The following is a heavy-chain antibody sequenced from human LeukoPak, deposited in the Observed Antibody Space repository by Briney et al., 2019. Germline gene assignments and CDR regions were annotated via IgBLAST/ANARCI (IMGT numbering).Heavy chain of an antibody. CDR1: GYTFTGYH. V-gene: IGHV1-2*06. Sequence: GASVKVSCKASGYTFTGYHIHWVRQAPGQGLEWMGRINPYSGDTNFAQKFQGRVTMTRDTSITTAYMELSSLRSEDTAVYYCARGHSSTPFDYWGQGTLVTVSS. CDR3: ARGHSSTPFDY. CDR2: INPYSGDT. D-gene: IGHD6-13*01. J-gene: IGHJ4*02.